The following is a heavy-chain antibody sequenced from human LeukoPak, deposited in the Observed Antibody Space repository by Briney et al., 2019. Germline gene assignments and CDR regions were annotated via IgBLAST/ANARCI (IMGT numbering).Heavy chain of an antibody. V-gene: IGHV4-39*07. CDR1: GGSISSSSYY. J-gene: IGHJ4*02. D-gene: IGHD1-26*01. CDR3: ARERGSGSYESPYFDY. CDR2: IYYSGST. Sequence: SEALPLTCTVSGGSISSSSYYWGWIRQPPGKGLEWIGSIYYSGSTYYNPSLKSRVTISVDTSKNQFSLKLSSVTAADTAVYYCARERGSGSYESPYFDYWGQGTLVTVSS.